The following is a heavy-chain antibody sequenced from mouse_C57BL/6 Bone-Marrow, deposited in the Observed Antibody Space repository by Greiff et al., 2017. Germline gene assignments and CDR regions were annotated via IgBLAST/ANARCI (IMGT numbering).Heavy chain of an antibody. J-gene: IGHJ1*03. CDR2: IYPGNSAT. CDR3: TRLGLTGTPHWYFDV. D-gene: IGHD4-1*01. Sequence: EVQLVESGTVLARPGASVKMSCKTSGYTFTSYWMHWVKQRPGQGLEWMGAIYPGNSATSYNQEFKGKAKLPAVTSASTAYMELSRLTNEVSAVYYCTRLGLTGTPHWYFDVWGTGTTVTVSS. V-gene: IGHV1-5*01. CDR1: GYTFTSYW.